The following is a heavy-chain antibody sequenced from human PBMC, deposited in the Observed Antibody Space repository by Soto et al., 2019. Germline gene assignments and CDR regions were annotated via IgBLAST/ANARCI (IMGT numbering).Heavy chain of an antibody. J-gene: IGHJ4*02. V-gene: IGHV3-11*04. CDR1: GFAFSDYY. CDR3: ARDLCSGDSCYSGY. D-gene: IGHD2-15*01. Sequence: GGSLRLSCAASGFAFSDYYMSLMRQSPGKGLEWVSYISISGSAIYYADSVKGRFTISRDNAKNSLYLQMSSLRADDTAVYYCARDLCSGDSCYSGYWCQGTRGNVYS. CDR2: ISISGSAI.